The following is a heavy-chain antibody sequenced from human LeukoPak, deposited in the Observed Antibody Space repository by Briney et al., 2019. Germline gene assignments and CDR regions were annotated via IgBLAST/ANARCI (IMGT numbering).Heavy chain of an antibody. V-gene: IGHV4-39*07. D-gene: IGHD3-10*01. CDR2: VYYSGTT. Sequence: SETLSLTCTASGGSISSRSYYWGWIRQPPGKGLEWIGSVYYSGTTYYNPSLKSRVTISADTSKNQFSLKLSSVTAADTAVYYCARETYGSLQFDPWGQGILVIVSS. CDR3: ARETYGSLQFDP. J-gene: IGHJ5*02. CDR1: GGSISSRSYY.